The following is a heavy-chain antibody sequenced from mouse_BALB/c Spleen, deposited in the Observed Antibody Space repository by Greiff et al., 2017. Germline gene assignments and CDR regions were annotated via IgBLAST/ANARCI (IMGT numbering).Heavy chain of an antibody. D-gene: IGHD1-1*01. V-gene: IGHV14-3*02. J-gene: IGHJ3*01. CDR2: IDPANGNT. CDR1: GFNIKDTY. Sequence: EVQLVESGAELVKPGASVKLSCTASGFNIKDTYMHWVKQRPEQGLEWIGRIDPANGNTKYDPKFQGKATITADTSSNTAYLQLSSLTSEDTAVYYCASSVRAWFAYWGQGTLVTVSA. CDR3: ASSVRAWFAY.